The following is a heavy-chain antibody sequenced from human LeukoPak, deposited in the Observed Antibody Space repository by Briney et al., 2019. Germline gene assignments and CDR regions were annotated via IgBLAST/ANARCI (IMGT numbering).Heavy chain of an antibody. CDR3: ARDNFY. CDR1: GFTFNTYT. CDR2: ITSSSDYI. Sequence: PGGSLRLSCAASGFTFNTYTINWVRQAPGKGLEWVSSITSSSDYIYYADSVKGRFTISRDNAKNSLSLQMSSLRAEDTAVHYCARDNFYWGQGTLVTVSS. J-gene: IGHJ4*02. D-gene: IGHD3-3*01. V-gene: IGHV3-21*01.